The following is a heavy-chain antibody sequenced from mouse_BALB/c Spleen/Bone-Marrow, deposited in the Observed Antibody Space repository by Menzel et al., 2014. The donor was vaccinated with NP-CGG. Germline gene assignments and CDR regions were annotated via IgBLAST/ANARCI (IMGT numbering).Heavy chain of an antibody. D-gene: IGHD4-1*01. CDR3: ARVWDWFAY. V-gene: IGHV5-9*02. CDR1: GFAFSNCD. J-gene: IGHJ3*01. Sequence: EVELMESGGGLVKPGGSLKLSCTASGFAFSNCDMSWVRQTPEKRLEWVATITSGGGNTYYPDSVKGRFTISRDNARNTLYLQMSSLRSEDTALYYCARVWDWFAYWGQGTLVTVSA. CDR2: ITSGGGNT.